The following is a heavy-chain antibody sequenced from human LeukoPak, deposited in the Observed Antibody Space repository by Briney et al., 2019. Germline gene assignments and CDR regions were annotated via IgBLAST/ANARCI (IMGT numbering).Heavy chain of an antibody. D-gene: IGHD3-22*01. CDR2: IYSGGST. J-gene: IGHJ4*02. V-gene: IGHV3-66*01. Sequence: GGSLRLSCAASGFTVSSSYMSWVRQAPGKGLEWVSVIYSGGSTYYADSVKGRFTISRDNSKYTLYLQMNSLRAEDTAVYYCARTTFYYDSGYYFDYWGQGTLVTVSS. CDR3: ARTTFYYDSGYYFDY. CDR1: GFTVSSSY.